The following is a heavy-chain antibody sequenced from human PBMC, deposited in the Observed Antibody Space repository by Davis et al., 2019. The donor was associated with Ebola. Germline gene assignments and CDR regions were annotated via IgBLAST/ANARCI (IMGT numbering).Heavy chain of an antibody. Sequence: SVKVSCKASGGTFSSYAISWVRQAPGQGLEWMGGIIPIFGTANYAQKFQGRVTITADKSTSTAYMELSSLRSEDTAVYYCAREGYSSGWDYYFDHWGQGTLVTVSS. V-gene: IGHV1-69*06. D-gene: IGHD6-19*01. J-gene: IGHJ4*02. CDR1: GGTFSSYA. CDR3: AREGYSSGWDYYFDH. CDR2: IIPIFGTA.